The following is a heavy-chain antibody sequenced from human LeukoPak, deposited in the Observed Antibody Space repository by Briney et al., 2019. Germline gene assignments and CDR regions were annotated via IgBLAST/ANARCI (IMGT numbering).Heavy chain of an antibody. CDR1: GFTFDDYA. D-gene: IGHD4-17*01. CDR3: AKDLYGDYGHFDY. Sequence: PGESLRLSCAASGFTFDDYAMHWVRQAPGKGLEWVSGISWNSGSIGYADSVKGRFTISRDNAKNSLYLQMNSLRAEDTALYYCAKDLYGDYGHFDYWGQGTLVTVSS. J-gene: IGHJ4*02. CDR2: ISWNSGSI. V-gene: IGHV3-9*01.